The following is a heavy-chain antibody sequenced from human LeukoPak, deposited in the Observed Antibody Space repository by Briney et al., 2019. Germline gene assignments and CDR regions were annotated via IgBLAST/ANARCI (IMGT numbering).Heavy chain of an antibody. J-gene: IGHJ2*01. CDR1: GFTFSSYA. CDR3: ARASIYYDILTGYYRYFDL. V-gene: IGHV3-20*01. D-gene: IGHD3-9*01. Sequence: GGSLRLSCAASGFTFSSYAMSWVRQAPGKGLEWVSGINWNGGSTGYADSVKGRFTISRDNAKNSLYLQMNSLRAEDTALYHCARASIYYDILTGYYRYFDLWGRGTLVTVSS. CDR2: INWNGGST.